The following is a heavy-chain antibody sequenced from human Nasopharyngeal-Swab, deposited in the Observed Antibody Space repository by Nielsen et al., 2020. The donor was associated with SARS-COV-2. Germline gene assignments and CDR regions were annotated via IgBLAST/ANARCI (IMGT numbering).Heavy chain of an antibody. J-gene: IGHJ6*02. D-gene: IGHD5-12*01. CDR1: GYTFTSYG. V-gene: IGHV1-18*01. CDR2: ISPYSGNT. Sequence: ASVKVSCKASGYTFTSYGIGWVRQAPGQGLEWMAWISPYSGNTNYAQKLQGRVTMTTDTSTSTAYMELRSLGSEDTAVYYCARGEGGYGGPMDVWGQGTTVTVSS. CDR3: ARGEGGYGGPMDV.